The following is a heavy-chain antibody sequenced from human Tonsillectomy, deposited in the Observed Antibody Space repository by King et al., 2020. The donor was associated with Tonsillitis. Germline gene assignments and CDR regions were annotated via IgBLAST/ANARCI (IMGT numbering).Heavy chain of an antibody. CDR3: ARAWDYALYYFDY. CDR2: IHYSGST. J-gene: IGHJ4*02. V-gene: IGHV4-59*01. D-gene: IGHD2-2*01. CDR1: GGSISDYY. Sequence: QLQEPGPGLVKPSETLSLTCTVSGGSISDYYWSWIRQPPGKGLEWVGYIHYSGSTHYSPSLESRVTISVDTSKNQFSLKLSSVTAADTAIYYCARAWDYALYYFDYWGQGALVTVSS.